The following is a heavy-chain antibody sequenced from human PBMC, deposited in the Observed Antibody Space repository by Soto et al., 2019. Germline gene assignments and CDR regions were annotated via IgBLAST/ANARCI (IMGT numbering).Heavy chain of an antibody. CDR3: ARWRGDIFTARIDF. CDR2: IYYTGNT. J-gene: IGHJ4*02. Sequence: QVQLQESGPGLVKSSQTLSLTCTVSGGSISTGGYFWSWIRQHPGKGLEWIGYIYYTGNTYYNPSLRGGVSLSIDTSEDGFSLELTSVTAADTGVYFWARWRGDIFTARIDFWGQGTLVTVSS. V-gene: IGHV4-31*03. D-gene: IGHD3-9*01. CDR1: GGSISTGGYF.